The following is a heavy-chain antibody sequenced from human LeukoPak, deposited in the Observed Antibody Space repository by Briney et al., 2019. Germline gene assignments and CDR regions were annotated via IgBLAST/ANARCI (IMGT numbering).Heavy chain of an antibody. CDR2: MSGSGGSI. Sequence: GGSLRLSCAASRFSFSNYVMTWVRQPAGKELEWVSGMSGSGGSIYYADSVTERFTISIDNSKNTLYLQMNNLRVGDAAEYYCTKAKFSGAGPSLNFDYWGRGTLVTVSS. V-gene: IGHV3-23*01. J-gene: IGHJ4*02. CDR1: RFSFSNYV. D-gene: IGHD2-15*01. CDR3: TKAKFSGAGPSLNFDY.